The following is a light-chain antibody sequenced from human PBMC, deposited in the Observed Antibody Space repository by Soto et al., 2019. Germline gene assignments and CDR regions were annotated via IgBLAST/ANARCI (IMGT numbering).Light chain of an antibody. V-gene: IGKV3-15*01. CDR1: QSVGPN. CDR3: QQYENWPPYS. J-gene: IGKJ2*03. Sequence: TQSPATLSVSLGEEVSLSCRASQSVGPNLAWYQQRPGQAPRLLIHWGSTRANGVPARLRGSGRGTDFTLTISNLQSEELAVYYCQQYENWPPYSFGQGTRLEIK. CDR2: WGS.